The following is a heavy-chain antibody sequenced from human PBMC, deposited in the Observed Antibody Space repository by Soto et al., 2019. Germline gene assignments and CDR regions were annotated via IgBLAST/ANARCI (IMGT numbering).Heavy chain of an antibody. J-gene: IGHJ6*02. Sequence: EVQLVESGGGLVQPGRSLRLSCGASGFTFDDYAIHWVRQAPGKGLEWVSGISWNSARIDYADSVKGRFTISRDNAKNSLYLPMNGLRAEDTALYYCAKDILFGESSYYYGMDVWGQGTTVTVSS. CDR2: ISWNSARI. V-gene: IGHV3-9*01. CDR3: AKDILFGESSYYYGMDV. CDR1: GFTFDDYA. D-gene: IGHD3-10*01.